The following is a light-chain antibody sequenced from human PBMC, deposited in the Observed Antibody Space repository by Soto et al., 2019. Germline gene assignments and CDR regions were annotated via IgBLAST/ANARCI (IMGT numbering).Light chain of an antibody. CDR1: QSISSW. V-gene: IGKV1-5*03. J-gene: IGKJ1*01. CDR2: KAS. Sequence: DIQMTQSPSTLSASVGDRVTITCRASQSISSWLAWYQHKPGKAPKLLIYKASSLESGVPSRFSGSGSGTEFTLTISTLQPEDFASYYCLQYGSHSWTFRPETKVEIK. CDR3: LQYGSHSWT.